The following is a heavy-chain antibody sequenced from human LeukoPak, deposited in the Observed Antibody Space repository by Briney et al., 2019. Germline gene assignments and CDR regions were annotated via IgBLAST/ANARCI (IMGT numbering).Heavy chain of an antibody. CDR3: ANGVRYYYDSSGYYPDAFDI. Sequence: GGSLRLSCAASGFTFSSYGMHWVRQAPGKGLEGVAFIRYDGSNKYYADSVKGRFTISRDNSKNTLYLQMNSLRAEDTAVYYCANGVRYYYDSSGYYPDAFDIWGQGTMVTVSS. CDR1: GFTFSSYG. CDR2: IRYDGSNK. J-gene: IGHJ3*02. D-gene: IGHD3-22*01. V-gene: IGHV3-30*02.